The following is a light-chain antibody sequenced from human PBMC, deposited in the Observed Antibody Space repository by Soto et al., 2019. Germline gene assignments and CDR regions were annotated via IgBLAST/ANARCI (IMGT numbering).Light chain of an antibody. Sequence: EIVMTQSPATLSVSPGERATLSCRASQSVSSNLAWYQQKPGQAPRLLIYGASSRATGIPVRFSGSGSGTEFTLTISSLQSEDFAVYYCQQYNKWRTFGQGTKVDIK. CDR2: GAS. J-gene: IGKJ1*01. V-gene: IGKV3-15*01. CDR1: QSVSSN. CDR3: QQYNKWRT.